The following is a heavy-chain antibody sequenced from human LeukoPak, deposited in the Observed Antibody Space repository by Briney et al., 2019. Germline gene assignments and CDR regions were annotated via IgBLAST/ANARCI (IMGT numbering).Heavy chain of an antibody. J-gene: IGHJ3*02. D-gene: IGHD3-22*01. CDR1: GGSLSSYY. CDR2: IYYSGST. CDR3: ARTPDSRGDAFDI. Sequence: PSETLSLTCTVSGGSLSSYYWSWIRQPPGKGLEWIGYIYYSGSTNYNPSLKSRVTISVDTSKNQFSLKLSSVTAADTAVYYCARTPDSRGDAFDIWGQGTMVTVSS. V-gene: IGHV4-59*01.